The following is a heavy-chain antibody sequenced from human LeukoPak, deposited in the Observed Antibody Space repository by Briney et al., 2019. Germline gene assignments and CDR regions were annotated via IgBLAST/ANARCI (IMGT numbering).Heavy chain of an antibody. J-gene: IGHJ6*03. CDR3: AKDIGRVDTASTYMDV. CDR2: ISWDSFTI. V-gene: IGHV3-9*01. Sequence: GGSLRLSCAASGFTFDDYAMHWVRQAPGRGLEWVSGISWDSFTIGYADSVKGRFTISRDNAKNSLYLQMNSLRVEDTALYYCAKDIGRVDTASTYMDVWGKGTTVTISS. CDR1: GFTFDDYA. D-gene: IGHD5-18*01.